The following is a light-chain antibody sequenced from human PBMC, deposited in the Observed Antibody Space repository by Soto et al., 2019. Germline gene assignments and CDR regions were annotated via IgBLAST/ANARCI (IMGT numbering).Light chain of an antibody. CDR1: QSISSW. CDR2: DAS. Sequence: IQMSQPLSLMTTSVGDRVTITCRASQSISSWLAWYQQKPGKAPKLLIYDASSLESGVPSRFSGSGSGTEFTLTISSLQTDDFATYYCQQYSSYSGTFGQGTKV. V-gene: IGKV1-5*01. CDR3: QQYSSYSGT. J-gene: IGKJ1*01.